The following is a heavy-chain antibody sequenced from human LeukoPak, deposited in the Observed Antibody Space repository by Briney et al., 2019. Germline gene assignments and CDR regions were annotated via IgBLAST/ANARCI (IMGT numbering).Heavy chain of an antibody. Sequence: SETLSLTCAVYGGSFSGYYWSWIRQPPGKGLEWIGEINHSGSTNYNPSLKSRVTISVDTSKNQFSLKLSSVTAADTAVYYCAGIKIYSLLESFYYYYGMDVWGQGTTVTVSS. V-gene: IGHV4-34*01. CDR2: INHSGST. CDR1: GGSFSGYY. D-gene: IGHD1-26*01. CDR3: AGIKIYSLLESFYYYYGMDV. J-gene: IGHJ6*02.